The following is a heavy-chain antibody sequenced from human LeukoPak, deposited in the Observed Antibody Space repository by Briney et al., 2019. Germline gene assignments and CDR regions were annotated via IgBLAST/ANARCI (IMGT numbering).Heavy chain of an antibody. D-gene: IGHD3-10*01. CDR3: ARSRGFGELFFDY. V-gene: IGHV3-23*01. Sequence: GGSLRLSCAASGFTFSSYAMSWVRQAPGKGLEWVSDINGSGGSTYYADSVKGRFTISRDNSKNTLDLQMNSLRAEDTAVYYCARSRGFGELFFDYWGQGTLVTVSS. CDR2: INGSGGST. CDR1: GFTFSSYA. J-gene: IGHJ4*02.